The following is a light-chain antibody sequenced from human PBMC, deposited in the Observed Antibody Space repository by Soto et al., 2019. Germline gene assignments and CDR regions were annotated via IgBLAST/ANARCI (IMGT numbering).Light chain of an antibody. Sequence: EIVLTQSPGTLSLSPGERATLSCRASQSVSSSYLAWYQQKPGQAPRLLIYGASSRATGIPDRFNGSGSGTDFTLTISRLEPEDFAVYYCQQYGSLWTFGQGTKVDIK. CDR2: GAS. J-gene: IGKJ1*01. V-gene: IGKV3-20*01. CDR1: QSVSSSY. CDR3: QQYGSLWT.